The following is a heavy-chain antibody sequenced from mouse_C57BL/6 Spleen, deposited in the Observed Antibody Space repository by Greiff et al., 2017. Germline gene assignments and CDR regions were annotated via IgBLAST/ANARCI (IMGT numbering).Heavy chain of an antibody. V-gene: IGHV1-50*01. J-gene: IGHJ4*01. CDR1: GYTFTSYW. CDR3: ARYELGYYAMDD. Sequence: QVQLQQPGAELVKPGASVKLSCKASGYTFTSYWMQWVKQRPGQGLEWIGEIDPSDSYTNYNQKFKGKATLTVDTSSSTAYMQLSSLTSEDSAVYYCARYELGYYAMDDWGQGTSVTVSS. CDR2: IDPSDSYT. D-gene: IGHD2-3*01.